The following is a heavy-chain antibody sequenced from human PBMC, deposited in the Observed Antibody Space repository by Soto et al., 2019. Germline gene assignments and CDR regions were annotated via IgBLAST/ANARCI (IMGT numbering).Heavy chain of an antibody. Sequence: QVQLVQSGAEVKKPGASVKVSCKASGYTFTSYGISWVRQAPGQGLEWMGWISAYNGNTNYAQKLQGRVTMTTDTATSTAYMELRSLRADDTAVYDCARDPAYCGGDCYPGWCDPWGQGTLVTVSS. CDR1: GYTFTSYG. V-gene: IGHV1-18*04. J-gene: IGHJ5*02. CDR3: ARDPAYCGGDCYPGWCDP. CDR2: ISAYNGNT. D-gene: IGHD2-21*02.